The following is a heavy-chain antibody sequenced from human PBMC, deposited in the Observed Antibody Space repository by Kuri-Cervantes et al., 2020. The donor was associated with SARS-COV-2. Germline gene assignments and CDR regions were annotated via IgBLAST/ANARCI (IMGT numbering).Heavy chain of an antibody. J-gene: IGHJ5*02. Sequence: ASVKVSCKASGYTFTSYYMHWVRQAPGQGLEWMGIINPSGGSTSYAQKFQGRVTMTEDTSTDTAYMELSSLRSEDTAVYYCATVQSITIFGARWFDPWGQGTLVTVSS. CDR3: ATVQSITIFGARWFDP. D-gene: IGHD3-3*01. CDR2: INPSGGST. V-gene: IGHV1-46*01. CDR1: GYTFTSYY.